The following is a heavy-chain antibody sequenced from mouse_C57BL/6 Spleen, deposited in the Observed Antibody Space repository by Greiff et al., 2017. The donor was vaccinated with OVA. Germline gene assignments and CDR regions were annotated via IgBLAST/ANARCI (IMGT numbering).Heavy chain of an antibody. J-gene: IGHJ4*01. CDR1: GYAFSSYW. D-gene: IGHD1-1*01. CDR3: AREGITTVEDYAMDY. V-gene: IGHV1-80*01. Sequence: QVQLQQSGAELVKPGASVKISCKASGYAFSSYWMNWVKQRPGKGLEWIGQIYPGDGDTNYNGKFKGKATLTADKSSSTAYMQLSSLTSEDSAVYFCAREGITTVEDYAMDYWGQGTSVTVSS. CDR2: IYPGDGDT.